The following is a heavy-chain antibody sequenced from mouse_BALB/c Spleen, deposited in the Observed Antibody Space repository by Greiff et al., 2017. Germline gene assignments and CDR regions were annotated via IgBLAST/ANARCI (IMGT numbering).Heavy chain of an antibody. CDR1: GFTFSSYA. Sequence: EVQLVESGGGLVKPGGSLKLSCAASGFTFSSYAMPWVRQSPEKRLEWVAEISSGGSYTYYPDTVTGRVTFSRDNAKNTLYLEMSSLRSEDTAMYYCSRDDYGKEYAMDYWGQGTSVTVSA. CDR3: SRDDYGKEYAMDY. V-gene: IGHV5-9-4*01. D-gene: IGHD2-1*01. CDR2: ISSGGSYT. J-gene: IGHJ4*01.